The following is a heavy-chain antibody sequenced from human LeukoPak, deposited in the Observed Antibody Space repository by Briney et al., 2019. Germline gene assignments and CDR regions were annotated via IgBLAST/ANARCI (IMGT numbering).Heavy chain of an antibody. Sequence: GGSLRLSCAASGFTFSSYAMSWVRQAPGKGLEWVSAISGSDGSTYYADSVKGRFTISRDNAKNSLYLQMNSLRAEDTAVYYCARITMRGFWSGYYTDAFDIWGQGTMVTVSS. J-gene: IGHJ3*02. V-gene: IGHV3-23*01. D-gene: IGHD3-3*01. CDR1: GFTFSSYA. CDR3: ARITMRGFWSGYYTDAFDI. CDR2: ISGSDGST.